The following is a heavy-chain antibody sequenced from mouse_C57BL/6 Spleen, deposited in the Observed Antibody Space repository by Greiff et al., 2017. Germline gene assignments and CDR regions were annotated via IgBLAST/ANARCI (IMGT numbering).Heavy chain of an antibody. CDR2: INPNNGGT. CDR3: VKLGRGNSLDY. Sequence: EVKLVESGPELVKPGASVKIPCKASGYTFTDYNMDWVKQSHGKSLEWIGDINPNNGGTIYNQKFKGKATLTVDKTSSTAYMKLRSLTSEDNAVYYSVKLGRGNSLDYWGQGTTLTVSS. CDR1: GYTFTDYN. V-gene: IGHV1-18*01. D-gene: IGHD4-1*01. J-gene: IGHJ2*01.